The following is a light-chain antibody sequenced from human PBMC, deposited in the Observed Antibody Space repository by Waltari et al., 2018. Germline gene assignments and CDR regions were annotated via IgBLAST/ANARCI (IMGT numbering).Light chain of an antibody. J-gene: IGLJ3*02. CDR2: DVS. CDR1: SSDVGGHNH. V-gene: IGLV2-14*03. Sequence: QSALTQPASVSGSPGQPITISCTGTSSDVGGHNHVSWYQQNPGQAPKLLIYDVSRGPSGVSDRVSGSKSGNTASLTISGLQAEDEADYYCNSYTSSTTWVVGGGTRVTVL. CDR3: NSYTSSTTWV.